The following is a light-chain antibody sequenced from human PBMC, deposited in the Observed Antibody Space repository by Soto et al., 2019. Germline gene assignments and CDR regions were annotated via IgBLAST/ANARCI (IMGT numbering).Light chain of an antibody. CDR3: QQYYTTPVT. V-gene: IGKV4-1*01. CDR1: QNVLYSSNNKNY. CDR2: WAS. J-gene: IGKJ3*01. Sequence: DIVMTQSPDSLAVSLGERATINCKSSQNVLYSSNNKNYLAWYQQKPGQPPKRLIYWASTRESGVPDRFSGSGSGTDFTLTISCLQAEDVALYYFQQYYTTPVTFGPGTKVAIK.